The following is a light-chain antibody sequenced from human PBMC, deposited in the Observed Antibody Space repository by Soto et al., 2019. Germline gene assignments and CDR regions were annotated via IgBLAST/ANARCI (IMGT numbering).Light chain of an antibody. CDR3: QQRNYWPLT. Sequence: EIVLTQSPATLSLSPGERATISCRASQSVRNYLAWYQQKPGQAPRLLLSDASYKATGIPARFSGSGSGTDFPLTISRLEPEDFAVYYCQQRNYWPLTFGQGTRLEIK. J-gene: IGKJ5*01. V-gene: IGKV3-11*01. CDR1: QSVRNY. CDR2: DAS.